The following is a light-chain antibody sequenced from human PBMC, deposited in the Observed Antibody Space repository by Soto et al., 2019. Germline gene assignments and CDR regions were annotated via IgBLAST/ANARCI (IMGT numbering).Light chain of an antibody. CDR2: DAS. CDR1: QSVDSY. V-gene: IGKV3-11*01. J-gene: IGKJ2*01. CDR3: QQRSNWYT. Sequence: EIVLTQSPATLSLSPGERATLSCRASQSVDSYLAWYQQKPGQAPRLLIYDASNWATGIPARFSGSGSGTDFTLTISSLEPEDFAVYYCQQRSNWYTFGQGTKLEIK.